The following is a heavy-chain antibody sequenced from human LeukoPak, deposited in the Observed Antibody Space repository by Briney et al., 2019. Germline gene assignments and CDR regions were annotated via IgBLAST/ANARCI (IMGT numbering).Heavy chain of an antibody. V-gene: IGHV4-39*07. CDR1: GGSISSSIYY. Sequence: SETLSLTCTVSGGSISSSIYYWGWIRQPPGKGLEWIGSIYYSGSTYYNPSLKSRVTISVDTSKNQFSLKLSSVTAADTAVYYCMTEGPWEDQTGGDYWGQGTLVTVSS. J-gene: IGHJ4*02. CDR2: IYYSGST. D-gene: IGHD1-26*01. CDR3: MTEGPWEDQTGGDY.